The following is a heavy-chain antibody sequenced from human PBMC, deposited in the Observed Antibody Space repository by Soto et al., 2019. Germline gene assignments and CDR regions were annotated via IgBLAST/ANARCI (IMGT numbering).Heavy chain of an antibody. CDR3: ASRDPGTSVDY. CDR2: IYRTGST. J-gene: IGHJ4*02. V-gene: IGHV4-4*01. Sequence: SDNMSLSCAVSDGSLTSNNWWTRVRQPPGQGLVRIGEIYRTGSTNNLPSLKSRATITLDKSYNQSSHKQPSMPADDTAVLCCASRDPGTSVDYWGQGTLVTVSS. CDR1: DGSLTSNNW. D-gene: IGHD1-7*01.